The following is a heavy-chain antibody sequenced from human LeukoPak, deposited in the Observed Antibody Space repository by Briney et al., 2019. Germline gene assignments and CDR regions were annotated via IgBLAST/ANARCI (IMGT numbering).Heavy chain of an antibody. CDR1: GYTFTGYY. Sequence: ASVKVSCKASGYTFTGYYMHWVRQAPGQGLEWMGWINPNSGGTNYAQKFQGRVTMTRDTSISTAYMELSRLRSDDTAVYYCARDGSMCTYDYDSSGSQDQHWGQSTLVTVSS. CDR3: ARDGSMCTYDYDSSGSQDQH. D-gene: IGHD3-22*01. V-gene: IGHV1-2*02. CDR2: INPNSGGT. J-gene: IGHJ1*01.